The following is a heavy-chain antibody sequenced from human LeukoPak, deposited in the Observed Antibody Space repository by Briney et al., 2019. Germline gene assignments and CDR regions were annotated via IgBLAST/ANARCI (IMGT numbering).Heavy chain of an antibody. J-gene: IGHJ5*02. Sequence: PSETPSLTCTVSGGSISSSSYYWGWIRQPPGKGLEWIGSIYYSGNTYYNPSLKSRVTISVDTSKNQFSLKLSSVTAADTAVYYCARLLVGATTGWFDPWGQGTLVAVSS. V-gene: IGHV4-39*01. D-gene: IGHD1-26*01. CDR1: GGSISSSSYY. CDR2: IYYSGNT. CDR3: ARLLVGATTGWFDP.